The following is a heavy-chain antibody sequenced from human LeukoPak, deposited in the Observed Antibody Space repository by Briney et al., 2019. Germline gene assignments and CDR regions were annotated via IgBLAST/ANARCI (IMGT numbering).Heavy chain of an antibody. CDR2: ISGSSSYT. D-gene: IGHD2-8*01. Sequence: GGSLRLSCAASGFSLSIYSINWVRQAPGKGLEWVSSISGSSSYTYYADSVKGRFTISRDNAKNSLYLQMNSLRAEDTAVYYCARGDRLGYCTNGVCYPTDYWGQGTLVTVSS. CDR1: GFSLSIYS. J-gene: IGHJ4*02. CDR3: ARGDRLGYCTNGVCYPTDY. V-gene: IGHV3-21*01.